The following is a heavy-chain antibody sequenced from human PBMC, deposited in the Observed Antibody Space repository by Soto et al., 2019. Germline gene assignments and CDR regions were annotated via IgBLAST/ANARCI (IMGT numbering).Heavy chain of an antibody. CDR1: GWTFTYRY. CDR2: ITPYNGNL. CDR3: ARSALNDDIMYFES. Sequence: QMQLVQSGPEVRKTGSSVKVSCTASGWTFTYRYLHWVRQAPGQALEWLGWITPYNGNLKYAQNFQGRLTITRQSSLSTTYMELSGLRSEDTAVYYCARSALNDDIMYFESWGQGTLVTVSS. D-gene: IGHD1-1*01. V-gene: IGHV1-45*01. J-gene: IGHJ4*02.